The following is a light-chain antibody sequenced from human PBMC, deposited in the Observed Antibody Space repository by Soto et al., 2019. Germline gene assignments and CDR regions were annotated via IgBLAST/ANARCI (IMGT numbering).Light chain of an antibody. J-gene: IGLJ1*01. Sequence: QSVLTQPASMSRSPGQSITIFFTGNDVRGNKYVSWYQHYPGKAPKLIISDVSRRPSGVSDRFSGSKSGDSASLTISGLQAEDEADYYCRDFTGTTYVFGTGTKVTVL. V-gene: IGLV2-14*03. CDR3: RDFTGTTYV. CDR1: DVRGNKY. CDR2: DVS.